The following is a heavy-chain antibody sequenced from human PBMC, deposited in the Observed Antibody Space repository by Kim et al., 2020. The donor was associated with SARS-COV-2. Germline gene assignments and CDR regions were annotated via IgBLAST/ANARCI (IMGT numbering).Heavy chain of an antibody. D-gene: IGHD5-18*01. V-gene: IGHV4-39*07. J-gene: IGHJ6*02. CDR3: AREDAGYSYGYYYYYYGMDV. Sequence: SETLSLTCTVSGGSISSSSYYWGWIRQPPGKGLEWIGSIYYSGSTYYNPSLKSRVTISVDTSKNQFSLKLSSVTAADTAVYYCAREDAGYSYGYYYYYYGMDVWGQGTTVTVSS. CDR2: IYYSGST. CDR1: GGSISSSSYY.